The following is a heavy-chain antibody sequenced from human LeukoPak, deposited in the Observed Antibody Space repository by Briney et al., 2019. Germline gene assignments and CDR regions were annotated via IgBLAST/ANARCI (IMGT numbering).Heavy chain of an antibody. CDR3: AELGITMIGGV. J-gene: IGHJ6*04. D-gene: IGHD3-10*02. CDR2: ISGSGGST. Sequence: PGGTLRLSCAASGLTFSSYGMSWVSQAPGKGLEWVSAISGSGGSTYYADSVKGRFTISRDNAKNSLYLQMNSLRAEDTAVYYCAELGITMIGGVWGKGTTVTISS. CDR1: GLTFSSYG. V-gene: IGHV3-23*01.